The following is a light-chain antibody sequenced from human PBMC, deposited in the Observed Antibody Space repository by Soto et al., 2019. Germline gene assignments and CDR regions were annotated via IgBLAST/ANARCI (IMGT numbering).Light chain of an antibody. J-gene: IGKJ3*01. CDR2: AAS. CDR1: QNIGKY. CDR3: QQSYNTPLT. V-gene: IGKV1-39*01. Sequence: IPMTQSPSSLSVSVGDRVTITCRASQNIGKYLNWYQHRPGKAPKLLVYAASSLQSGVPSRLNGSESGTDFSLTITSLQPEDSATYYCQQSYNTPLTFGPGTKVDI.